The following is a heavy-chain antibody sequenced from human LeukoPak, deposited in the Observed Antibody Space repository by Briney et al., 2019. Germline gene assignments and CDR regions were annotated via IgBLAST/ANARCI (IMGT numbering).Heavy chain of an antibody. V-gene: IGHV4-30-2*01. Sequence: SETLSLTCTVSGGSISSSSYYWGWIRQPPGKGLEWIGYIYHSGSTYYNPSLKSRVTISVDRSKNQFSLKLSSVTAADTAVYYCARDRGSSWGQGTLVTVSS. CDR3: ARDRGSS. CDR1: GGSISSSSYY. J-gene: IGHJ4*02. CDR2: IYHSGST. D-gene: IGHD1-26*01.